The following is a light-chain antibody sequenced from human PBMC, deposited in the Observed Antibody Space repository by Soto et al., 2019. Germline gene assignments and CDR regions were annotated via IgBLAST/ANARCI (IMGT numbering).Light chain of an antibody. CDR3: SSYTSSSTLYV. Sequence: QSALTQPPSASGSPGQSVTISCTGTSSDVGAYNYVSWYQQHPGKAPKLMIYEVSKRPSGVPDRFSGSKSGSTASLTVSGLQAEDEADYYCSSYTSSSTLYVFGTGTKVTVL. V-gene: IGLV2-8*01. CDR1: SSDVGAYNY. CDR2: EVS. J-gene: IGLJ1*01.